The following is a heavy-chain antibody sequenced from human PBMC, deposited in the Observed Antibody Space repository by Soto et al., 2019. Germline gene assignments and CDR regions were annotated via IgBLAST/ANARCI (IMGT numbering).Heavy chain of an antibody. D-gene: IGHD3-22*01. CDR1: GFSFNRHW. V-gene: IGHV3-7*01. CDR3: ARDPYYYDSYYYYGMDV. CDR2: IKRDGSEK. J-gene: IGHJ6*02. Sequence: PGGSLRLSCAASGFSFNRHWMSWVRQAPGKGLQWVASIKRDGSEKYYVDSVKGRFTISRDNVKNSLSLQMNSLRAEDTAVYYCARDPYYYDSYYYYGMDVWGQGTTVTVSS.